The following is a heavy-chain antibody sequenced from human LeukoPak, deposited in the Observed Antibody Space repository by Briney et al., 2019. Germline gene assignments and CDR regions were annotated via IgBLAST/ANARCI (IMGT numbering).Heavy chain of an antibody. CDR3: ARTYYDILTGYLYYFDY. V-gene: IGHV4-34*01. D-gene: IGHD3-9*01. CDR2: INHSGST. CDR1: GGSFSGYY. Sequence: PSETLSLTCAVYGGSFSGYYWSWIRQPPGKGLEWIGEINHSGSTNYNPSLKSRVTISVDTSKNQFSLKLSSVTAADTAVYYCARTYYDILTGYLYYFDYWGQGTLVTSPQ. J-gene: IGHJ4*02.